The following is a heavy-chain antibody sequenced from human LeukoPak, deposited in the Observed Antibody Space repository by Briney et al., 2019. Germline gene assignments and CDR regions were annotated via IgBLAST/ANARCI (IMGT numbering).Heavy chain of an antibody. V-gene: IGHV3-23*01. CDR1: GITFTNYA. CDR3: AKVFASSGYYYYYDNMDV. CDR2: ISGSGDST. Sequence: GGSLRLSCAASGITFTNYAMTWVRQAPGKGLEWVSAISGSGDSTYYADSVQGRFTISRDNSKNTLTLQMNSLRAEDTAVYYCAKVFASSGYYYYYDNMDVWGKGTTVTVSS. J-gene: IGHJ6*03. D-gene: IGHD3-22*01.